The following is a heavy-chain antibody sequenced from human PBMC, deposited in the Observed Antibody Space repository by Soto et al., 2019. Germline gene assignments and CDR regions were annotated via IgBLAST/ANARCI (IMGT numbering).Heavy chain of an antibody. CDR2: IYYSGST. Sequence: SETLSLTCTVSGGSISSYYWSWIRQPPGKGLEWIGYIYYSGSTNYNPSLKSRVTISVDTSKNQFSLKLSSVTAADTAVYYCARDVVVCSSTSCYYYYYYMDVWGKGTTVTVSS. D-gene: IGHD2-2*01. CDR3: ARDVVVCSSTSCYYYYYYMDV. V-gene: IGHV4-59*01. J-gene: IGHJ6*03. CDR1: GGSISSYY.